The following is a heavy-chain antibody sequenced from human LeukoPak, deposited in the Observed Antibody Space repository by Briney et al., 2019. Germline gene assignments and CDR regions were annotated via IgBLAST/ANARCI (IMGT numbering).Heavy chain of an antibody. CDR3: ARGGAGPLRD. CDR1: SASVSSYY. J-gene: IGHJ4*02. Sequence: SETLSLTCTVSSASVSSYYWGWVRQPPGGGLEWIGYISNSGSPSYNPSFKSRVTLSADTSKNHLSLKLNSVTPADTAVYFCARGGAGPLRDWGQGTLVTVSS. CDR2: ISNSGSP. D-gene: IGHD3-16*01. V-gene: IGHV4-59*02.